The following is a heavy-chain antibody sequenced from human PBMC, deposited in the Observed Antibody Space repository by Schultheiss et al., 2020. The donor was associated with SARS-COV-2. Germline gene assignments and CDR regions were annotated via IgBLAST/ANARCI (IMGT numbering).Heavy chain of an antibody. CDR1: GFTFSDYY. CDR3: AKEKWGVVVATDY. V-gene: IGHV3-11*04. D-gene: IGHD2-15*01. Sequence: GGSLRLSCAASGFTFSDYYMSWIRQAPGKGLEWVSYISSSSSTIYYADSVKGRFTISRDNAKNSLYLQMNSLRAEDTAVYYCAKEKWGVVVATDYWGQGTLVTVSS. J-gene: IGHJ4*02. CDR2: ISSSSSTI.